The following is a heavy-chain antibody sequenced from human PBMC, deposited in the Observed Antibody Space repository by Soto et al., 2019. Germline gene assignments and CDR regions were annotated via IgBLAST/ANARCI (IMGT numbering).Heavy chain of an antibody. V-gene: IGHV2-5*01. J-gene: IGHJ6*02. CDR3: ALDLTYSSYYYGMDV. D-gene: IGHD4-4*01. Sequence: QITLKASGPTLVKPTQTLTLTCTFSGFSRSTSEVGVGWIRQPPGKPLQWLALIYWNDDKRSSPSLKSRLTITKDTSKNQGVLTMTNMDPVDTAIYYCALDLTYSSYYYGMDVWGQGTTVTVSS. CDR2: IYWNDDK. CDR1: GFSRSTSEVG.